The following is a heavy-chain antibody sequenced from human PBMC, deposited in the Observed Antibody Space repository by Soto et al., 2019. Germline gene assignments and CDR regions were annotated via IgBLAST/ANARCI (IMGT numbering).Heavy chain of an antibody. Sequence: GGSLRLSCAASGVNVKTTYMTWVRQAPGEGLEWVSVIHNSGATYYADSVKGRFTISKDNSKNTVYLQMSSLRAEDTAMYYCAREYSYSYPAWGQGTLVTVSS. CDR1: GVNVKTTY. V-gene: IGHV3-53*01. CDR2: IHNSGAT. J-gene: IGHJ1*01. CDR3: AREYSYSYPA. D-gene: IGHD2-21*01.